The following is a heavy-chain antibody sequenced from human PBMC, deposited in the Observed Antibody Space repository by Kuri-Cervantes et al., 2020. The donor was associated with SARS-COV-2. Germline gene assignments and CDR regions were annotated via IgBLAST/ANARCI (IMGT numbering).Heavy chain of an antibody. CDR3: AKDRVGVQDF. D-gene: IGHD2-21*01. Sequence: GESLKISCAASGFTFSSYSVNWVRQAPGKGLEWVAVISHDGKNKKCIASGKGRFTISRDNSQNTLYLHMKSLRSEDTAMYYCAKDRVGVQDFWGQGTLVTVSS. J-gene: IGHJ4*02. CDR2: ISHDGKNK. CDR1: GFTFSSYS. V-gene: IGHV3-30*18.